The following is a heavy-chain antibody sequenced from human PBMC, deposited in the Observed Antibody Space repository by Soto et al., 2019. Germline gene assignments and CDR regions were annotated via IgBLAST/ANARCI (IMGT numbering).Heavy chain of an antibody. CDR1: GFAFSSYA. J-gene: IGHJ6*02. CDR2: ISYDGNYI. V-gene: IGHV3-30*18. CDR3: AKGILSATIGPYAMDV. D-gene: IGHD2-15*01. Sequence: GGSLRLSCEASGFAFSSYAMHWVRQAPGKGLEWVGVISYDGNYIYYADSVKGRFTISRDNSKNTLYVQVNSLRPEDTAVYYCAKGILSATIGPYAMDVWGQGTTVTVSS.